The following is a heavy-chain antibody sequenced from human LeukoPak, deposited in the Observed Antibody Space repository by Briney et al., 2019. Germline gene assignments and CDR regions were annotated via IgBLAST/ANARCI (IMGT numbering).Heavy chain of an antibody. D-gene: IGHD1-26*01. Sequence: GGSLRLSCATSGFTLSRYWMSWVRQAPGKGLEWVANINQDVSEKYYADSVKGRFTISRDNAKNSLYLQMNSLRAEDTAMYYCARARGSYSHDYWGQGTLVTVSS. J-gene: IGHJ4*02. CDR3: ARARGSYSHDY. CDR2: INQDVSEK. V-gene: IGHV3-7*01. CDR1: GFTLSRYW.